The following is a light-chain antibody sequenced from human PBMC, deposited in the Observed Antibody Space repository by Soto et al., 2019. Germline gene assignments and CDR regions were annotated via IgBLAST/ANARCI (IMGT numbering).Light chain of an antibody. CDR1: SSDVGSYKL. J-gene: IGLJ2*01. CDR3: CSYAGTVV. CDR2: EGS. Sequence: QSALTQPASVSGSPGQSITISCTGTSSDVGSYKLVSWYQQHPGKAPKLMIYEGSKRTSGVSNRLSGSKSGNTASLTISGLQAEDEADYYCCSYAGTVVFGGGTKLTVL. V-gene: IGLV2-23*01.